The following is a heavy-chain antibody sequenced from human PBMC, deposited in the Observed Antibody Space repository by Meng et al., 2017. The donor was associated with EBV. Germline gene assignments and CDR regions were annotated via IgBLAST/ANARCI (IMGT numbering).Heavy chain of an antibody. J-gene: IGHJ5*02. CDR2: IYYTGST. D-gene: IGHD4-11*01. CDR1: GGSVNNESYY. CDR3: ARGDYSNYPRWFDP. V-gene: IGHV4-61*01. Sequence: QVQLQESGPGLVKPSXXLSLTCPFSGGSVNNESYYWGWIRQPPGKGLEYIGYIYYTGSTNYNSSLKSRVTISLDKSKNQFSLKLTSLTAADTAIYYCARGDYSNYPRWFDPWGQGTLVTVSS.